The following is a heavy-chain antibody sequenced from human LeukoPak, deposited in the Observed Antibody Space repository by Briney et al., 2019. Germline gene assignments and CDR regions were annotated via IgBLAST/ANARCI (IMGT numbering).Heavy chain of an antibody. V-gene: IGHV1-69*06. CDR3: ARDGYSSSWYTGYFDY. J-gene: IGHJ4*02. CDR1: GGTFSNYT. Sequence: ASVKVSCKASGGTFSNYTIIWVRQAPGQGLEWMGGIIPIFGTANYAQKFQGRVTITADTSTSTAYMELRSLRSDDTAVYYCARDGYSSSWYTGYFDYWGQGTLVTVSS. CDR2: IIPIFGTA. D-gene: IGHD6-13*01.